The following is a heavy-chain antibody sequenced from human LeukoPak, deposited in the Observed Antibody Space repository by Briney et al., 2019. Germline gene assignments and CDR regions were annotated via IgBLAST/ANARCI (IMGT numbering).Heavy chain of an antibody. CDR1: GYTFTSYG. D-gene: IGHD6-19*01. Sequence: ASVTVSCKASGYTFTSYGIRWVRPAPGQGLEWMGWISAYNGNTNYAQKLQGRVTMTTDTSTSTAYMELRSLRSDDTAVYYCARDLHEYSSGWYLWGQGTLVTVSS. J-gene: IGHJ4*02. CDR3: ARDLHEYSSGWYL. V-gene: IGHV1-18*01. CDR2: ISAYNGNT.